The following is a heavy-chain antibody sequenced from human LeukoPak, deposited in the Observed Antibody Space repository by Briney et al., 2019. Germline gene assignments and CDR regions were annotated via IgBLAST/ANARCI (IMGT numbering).Heavy chain of an antibody. CDR1: GFTLTTYW. Sequence: EGSLTLSCAASGFTLTTYWMHWVRQAPGEGLVWVSRIKSDGSSPSYADSVKGRFTIFRGHAKNTLYPQMDRLRAEGPAGYYFAVGHGDFPVNYFFDLWGRGALVSVSS. CDR2: IKSDGSSP. J-gene: IGHJ2*01. D-gene: IGHD4-17*01. CDR3: AVGHGDFPVNYFFDL. V-gene: IGHV3-74*01.